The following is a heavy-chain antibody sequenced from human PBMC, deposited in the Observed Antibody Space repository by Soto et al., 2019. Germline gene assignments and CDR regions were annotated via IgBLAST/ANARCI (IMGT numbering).Heavy chain of an antibody. CDR1: GFTFSSYA. J-gene: IGHJ4*02. CDR3: ARGAMYYDFWSGYYPPATTFDY. Sequence: PGGSLRLSCAASGFTFSSYAMHWVRQAPGKGLEWVAVISYDGSNKYYADSVKGRFTISRDNSKNTLYLQMNSLRAEDTAVYYCARGAMYYDFWSGYYPPATTFDYWGQGTLVTVSS. CDR2: ISYDGSNK. V-gene: IGHV3-30-3*01. D-gene: IGHD3-3*01.